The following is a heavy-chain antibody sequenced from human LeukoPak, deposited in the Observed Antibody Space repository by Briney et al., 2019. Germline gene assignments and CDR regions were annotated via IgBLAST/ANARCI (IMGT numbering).Heavy chain of an antibody. Sequence: GGSLRLSCAASGFAFSTYAMHWVRQAPGKGLVWVAVISFDGGTKYYADSVKGRFTISRDNSKNTLYLQMNGLRTEDTAMYYCTRRGGGYEFDYWGQGTLVTVSS. V-gene: IGHV3-30-3*01. CDR2: ISFDGGTK. CDR3: TRRGGGYEFDY. CDR1: GFAFSTYA. J-gene: IGHJ4*02. D-gene: IGHD5-12*01.